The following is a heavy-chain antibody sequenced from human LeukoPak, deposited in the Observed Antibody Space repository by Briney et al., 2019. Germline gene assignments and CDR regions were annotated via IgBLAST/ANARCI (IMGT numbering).Heavy chain of an antibody. CDR3: ARLTHAVQWLAGKYFDY. CDR1: GYTFTIYY. Sequence: ASVKVSCKASGYTFTIYYMHWVRQAPGQGLEWMGIINPSGGSTSYAQKFQGRVTMTRDTSTSTVYMELSSLRSEDTAVYYCARLTHAVQWLAGKYFDYWGQGTLVTVSS. CDR2: INPSGGST. D-gene: IGHD6-19*01. V-gene: IGHV1-46*01. J-gene: IGHJ4*02.